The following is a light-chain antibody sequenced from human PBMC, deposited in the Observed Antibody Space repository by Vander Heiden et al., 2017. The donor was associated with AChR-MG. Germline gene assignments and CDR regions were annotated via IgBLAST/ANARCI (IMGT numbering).Light chain of an antibody. V-gene: IGKV3-20*01. CDR3: LQYAASPIS. Sequence: EIVLTQSPGTLSLSPGERATLSCRASQSVSSSYLAWYQQKPDQAPRLLIYGASNSATGIPDRFSGSASGTDFTLTVSRLEPEDFAVYYCLQYAASPISFDPERRLGI. J-gene: IGKJ5*01. CDR1: QSVSSSY. CDR2: GAS.